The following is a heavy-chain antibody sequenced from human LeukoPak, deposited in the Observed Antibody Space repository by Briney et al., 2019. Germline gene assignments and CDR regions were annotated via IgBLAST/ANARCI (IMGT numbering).Heavy chain of an antibody. CDR2: ISYDGSSK. D-gene: IGHD1-26*01. CDR3: ARAYSGSYYNPLDY. J-gene: IGHJ4*02. Sequence: GGSLRLSCAASGFTFSSYAMHWVRQAPGKGLEWVAVISYDGSSKYYADSVKGRFTISRDNSKNTLYLQMNSLRAEDTAVYYCARAYSGSYYNPLDYWGQGTLVTVSS. CDR1: GFTFSSYA. V-gene: IGHV3-30-3*01.